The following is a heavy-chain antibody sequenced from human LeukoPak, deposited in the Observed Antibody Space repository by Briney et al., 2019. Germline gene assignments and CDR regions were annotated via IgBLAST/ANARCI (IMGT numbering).Heavy chain of an antibody. CDR1: GGSISSYY. J-gene: IGHJ6*03. CDR3: ARGLDSAVTRYYMDV. V-gene: IGHV4-59*01. CDR2: IYYSGST. Sequence: KPSETLSLTCTVSGGSISSYYWSWIRQPPGKGLEWIGYIYYSGSTNYNPSLKSRVTISVDTSKNQFPLKLSSVTAADTAVYYCARGLDSAVTRYYMDVWGKGTTVTVSS. D-gene: IGHD4-17*01.